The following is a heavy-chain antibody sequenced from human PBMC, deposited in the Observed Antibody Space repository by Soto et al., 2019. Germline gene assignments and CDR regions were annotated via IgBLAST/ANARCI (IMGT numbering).Heavy chain of an antibody. CDR2: ISGSGGST. V-gene: IGHV3-23*01. J-gene: IGHJ4*02. CDR1: GFTFSSYA. CDR3: AKGVRLAAADYYFDY. D-gene: IGHD6-13*01. Sequence: GGSLRLSCAASGFTFSSYAMSWVLQATGKGLEWVSAISGSGGSTYYADSVKGRFTISRDNSKNTLYLQMNSLRAEDTAVYYCAKGVRLAAADYYFDYWGQGTLVTVSS.